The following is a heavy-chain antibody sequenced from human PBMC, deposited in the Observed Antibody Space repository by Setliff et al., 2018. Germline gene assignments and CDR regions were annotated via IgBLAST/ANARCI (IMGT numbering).Heavy chain of an antibody. J-gene: IGHJ4*02. D-gene: IGHD3-22*01. Sequence: TSETLSLTCAVSGGSISSSYYYWGWIRQPPGKGLEWIGSIYYSGSTYYNPSLKSRVTISVDTSKNQFSLKLSSVTVADTAVYYCARQEDDSSGCYSTDWGQGTLGTVSS. V-gene: IGHV4-39*01. CDR3: ARQEDDSSGCYSTD. CDR1: GGSISSSYYY. CDR2: IYYSGST.